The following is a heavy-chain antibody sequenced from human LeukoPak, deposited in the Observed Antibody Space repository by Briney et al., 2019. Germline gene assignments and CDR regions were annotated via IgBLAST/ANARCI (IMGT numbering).Heavy chain of an antibody. V-gene: IGHV5-51*01. CDR3: ARPYGSGGYYNVGDYFDY. CDR1: GYSFTSYW. Sequence: GESLKISCKGSGYSFTSYWIGWVRQMPGKGLEWMGIIYPGDSDTRYSPSFQGQVTISADKSISTAYLQWSSLKASDTAMYYCARPYGSGGYYNVGDYFDYWGQGTLVTVSS. CDR2: IYPGDSDT. D-gene: IGHD3-10*01. J-gene: IGHJ4*02.